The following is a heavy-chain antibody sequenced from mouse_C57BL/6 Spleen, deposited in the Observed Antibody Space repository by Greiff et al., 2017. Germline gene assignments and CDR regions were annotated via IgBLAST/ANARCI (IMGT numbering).Heavy chain of an antibody. Sequence: VHLVESGAELMKPGASVKLSCKATGYTFTGYWIEWVKQRPGHGLEWIGEILPGSGSTNYNEKFKGKATFTADTSSNTAYMQLSSLTTEDSAIYYCARVPNYYGSSFYWYFDVWGTGTTVTVSS. CDR3: ARVPNYYGSSFYWYFDV. CDR1: GYTFTGYW. CDR2: ILPGSGST. J-gene: IGHJ1*03. V-gene: IGHV1-9*01. D-gene: IGHD1-1*01.